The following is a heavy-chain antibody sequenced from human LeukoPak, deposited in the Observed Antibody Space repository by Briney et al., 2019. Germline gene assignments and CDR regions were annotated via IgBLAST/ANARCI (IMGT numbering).Heavy chain of an antibody. V-gene: IGHV3-7*03. CDR3: ARWRLYCSSTSCYFDY. D-gene: IGHD2-2*01. J-gene: IGHJ4*02. CDR2: IKQDGSEK. CDR1: GFTFSSYW. Sequence: GGSLRLSCAASGFTFSSYWMSWVRQAPGKGLXXXANIKQDGSEKYYVDSVKGRFTISRDNAKNSLYLQMNSLRAEDTAVYYCARWRLYCSSTSCYFDYWGQGTLVTVSS.